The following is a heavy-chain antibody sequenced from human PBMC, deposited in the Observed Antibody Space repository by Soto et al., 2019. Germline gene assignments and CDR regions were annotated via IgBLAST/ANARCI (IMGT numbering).Heavy chain of an antibody. V-gene: IGHV4-61*01. CDR2: IYYSGST. D-gene: IGHD5-18*01. CDR3: ARDGYRALSRFDP. CDR1: GGSVSSGSYY. Sequence: KPSETLSLTCTVSGGSVSSGSYYWSWIRQPPGKGLEWIGYIYYSGSTNYNPSLKSRVTISVDTSKNQFSLKLSSVTAADTAVYYCARDGYRALSRFDPWGQGTLVTVSS. J-gene: IGHJ5*02.